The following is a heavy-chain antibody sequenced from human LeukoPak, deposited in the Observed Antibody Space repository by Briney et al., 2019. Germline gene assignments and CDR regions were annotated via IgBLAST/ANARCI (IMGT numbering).Heavy chain of an antibody. D-gene: IGHD3-10*01. Sequence: GGSLRLSCAASGFTVSSNYMSWVRQAPGKGLEWVSVIYSGGSTYYADSVKGRFTISRDNSKNTLYLQMNSLRAEDTAVYYCARVDFDSGSFDYWGQGTLVTVSS. CDR2: IYSGGST. CDR3: ARVDFDSGSFDY. V-gene: IGHV3-53*01. CDR1: GFTVSSNY. J-gene: IGHJ4*02.